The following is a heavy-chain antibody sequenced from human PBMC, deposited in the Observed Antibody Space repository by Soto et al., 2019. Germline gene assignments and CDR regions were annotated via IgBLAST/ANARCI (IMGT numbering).Heavy chain of an antibody. CDR2: IYYSGST. V-gene: IGHV4-61*05. CDR1: GGSISSSSYY. Sequence: SETLSLTCTVSGGSISSSSYYWGWIRQPPGKGLEWIGYIYYSGSTNYNPSLKSRVTISVDTSKNQFSLKLSSVTAADTAVYYCARAVVVVAATLDAFDIWGQGTMVTVSS. D-gene: IGHD2-15*01. CDR3: ARAVVVVAATLDAFDI. J-gene: IGHJ3*02.